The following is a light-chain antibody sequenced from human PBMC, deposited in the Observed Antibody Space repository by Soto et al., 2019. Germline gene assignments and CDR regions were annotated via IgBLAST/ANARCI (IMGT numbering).Light chain of an antibody. CDR3: QVWDSSSDLVV. CDR2: DDS. Sequence: SYELTQPPSVSVAPGQTARITWGGNNIGSKSVHWYQQKPGQAPVLVVYDDSDRPSGIPERFSGSNSGNTATLTISRVEAGDEADYYCQVWDSSSDLVVFGGGTHLTVL. J-gene: IGLJ2*01. V-gene: IGLV3-21*02. CDR1: NIGSKS.